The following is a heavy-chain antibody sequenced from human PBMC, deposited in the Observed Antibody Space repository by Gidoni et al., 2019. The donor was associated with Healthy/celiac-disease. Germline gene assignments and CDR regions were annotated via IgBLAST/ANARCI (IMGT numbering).Heavy chain of an antibody. J-gene: IGHJ4*02. CDR1: GFTFGSYA. D-gene: IGHD6-6*01. CDR3: AKDIEYSSSSVDY. CDR2: ISGSGGST. Sequence: EVQLLESGGGLVQPGGSLRLSCAAYGFTFGSYAMSWVRQAPGKGLEWVSAISGSGGSTYYADSVKGRFPISRDNSKNTLYLQMNSLRAEDTAVYYCAKDIEYSSSSVDYWGQGTLVTVSS. V-gene: IGHV3-23*01.